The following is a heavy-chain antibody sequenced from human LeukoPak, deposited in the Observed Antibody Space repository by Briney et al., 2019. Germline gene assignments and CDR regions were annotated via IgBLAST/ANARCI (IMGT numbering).Heavy chain of an antibody. D-gene: IGHD5-12*01. Sequence: SETLSLTCTVSGGSISSGGYYWSWIRQHPGKGLEWIGYIYYSGSTYYNPSLKSRVTISVDTSKNQFSLKVSSVTAADTAVYYCARDTSGYGHFDYWGQGTLVTVSS. CDR2: IYYSGST. CDR1: GGSISSGGYY. J-gene: IGHJ4*02. V-gene: IGHV4-31*03. CDR3: ARDTSGYGHFDY.